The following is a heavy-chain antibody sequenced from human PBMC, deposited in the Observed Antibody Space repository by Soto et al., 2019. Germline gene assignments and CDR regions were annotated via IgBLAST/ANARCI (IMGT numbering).Heavy chain of an antibody. J-gene: IGHJ3*01. CDR1: GGSVGSGEYY. D-gene: IGHD5-18*01. CDR3: ARDVAHGYTEKV. Sequence: QVQLQESGTGLVKPSQPLSLACNVSGGSVGSGEYYYSWIRHPPGKGLEWIGYIYDSGITNYTPSLKGRVTMSLDRSNNQVSLKLSSVTAADTAVYGWARDVAHGYTEKVWGQGTMVTVSS. V-gene: IGHV4-30-4*01. CDR2: IYDSGIT.